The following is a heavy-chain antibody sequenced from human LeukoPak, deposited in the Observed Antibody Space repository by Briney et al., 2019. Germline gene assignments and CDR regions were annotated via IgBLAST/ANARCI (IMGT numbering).Heavy chain of an antibody. J-gene: IGHJ6*02. CDR1: GFTFSSYG. V-gene: IGHV3-33*01. Sequence: GGSLRLSCAASGFTFSSYGMHWVRQAPGKGLEWVAVIWYDGSNKYYADSVKGRFTISRDNSKNTLYLQMNSLRAEDTAVCYCAREMVRGVRIVYYYGMDVWGQGTTVTVSS. D-gene: IGHD3-10*01. CDR3: AREMVRGVRIVYYYGMDV. CDR2: IWYDGSNK.